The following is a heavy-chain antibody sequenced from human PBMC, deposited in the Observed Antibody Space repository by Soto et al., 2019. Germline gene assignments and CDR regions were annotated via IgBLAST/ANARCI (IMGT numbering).Heavy chain of an antibody. J-gene: IGHJ3*02. D-gene: IGHD1-1*01. V-gene: IGHV3-33*01. Sequence: GGSLRLSCAASGFIFSTYGMHWVCQAPGKGLEWVAMTWYDESHKYYADSVKGRFTISRDNSMNTLYLQMNSLRAEDTAVYYCATEYNADSAFDIWGQGTMVTVSS. CDR2: TWYDESHK. CDR1: GFIFSTYG. CDR3: ATEYNADSAFDI.